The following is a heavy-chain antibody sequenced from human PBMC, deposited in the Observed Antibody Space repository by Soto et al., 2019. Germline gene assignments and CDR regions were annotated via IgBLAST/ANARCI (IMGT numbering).Heavy chain of an antibody. J-gene: IGHJ4*02. CDR2: IDPSDSYT. V-gene: IGHV5-10-1*01. D-gene: IGHD3-22*01. Sequence: GXSLKISCKGSGYSFTSYWISWVRQMPGKGLEWMGRIDPSDSYTNYSPSFQGHVTISADKSISTAYLQWSSLKASDTAMYYCARHRVGYYYDSSGYYLALDYWGQGTLVTXSS. CDR3: ARHRVGYYYDSSGYYLALDY. CDR1: GYSFTSYW.